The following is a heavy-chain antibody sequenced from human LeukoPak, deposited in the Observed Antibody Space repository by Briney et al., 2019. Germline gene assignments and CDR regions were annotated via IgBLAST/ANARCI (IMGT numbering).Heavy chain of an antibody. CDR3: ARRVGATPRSYFDY. CDR1: GFTFEDYG. V-gene: IGHV3-20*01. Sequence: PGGSLRLSCAASGFTFEDYGMSWVRQAPGKGLEWVSGINWNGGSTGYADSVKGRFTISRDNAKNSLYLQMNSLRAEDTASYHCARRVGATPRSYFDYWGQGTLVTVSS. J-gene: IGHJ4*02. D-gene: IGHD1-26*01. CDR2: INWNGGST.